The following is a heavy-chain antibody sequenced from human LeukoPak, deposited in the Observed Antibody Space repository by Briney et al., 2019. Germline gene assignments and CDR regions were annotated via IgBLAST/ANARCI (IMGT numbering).Heavy chain of an antibody. D-gene: IGHD1-26*01. J-gene: IGHJ4*02. CDR2: ISSSSSPI. CDR1: GFTFSSYA. CDR3: ARISLVGATTGFDY. Sequence: GGSLRLSCAASGFTFSSYAMSWVRRAPGKGLEWVSYISSSSSPIYYADSVKGRFTISRDNAKNSLYLQMNSLRAEDTAVYYCARISLVGATTGFDYWGQGALVTVSS. V-gene: IGHV3-48*01.